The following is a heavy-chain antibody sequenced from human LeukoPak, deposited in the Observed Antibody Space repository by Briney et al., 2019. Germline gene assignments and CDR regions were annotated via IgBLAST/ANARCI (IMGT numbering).Heavy chain of an antibody. CDR3: ARGSWGDYAGLFLD. V-gene: IGHV4-59*01. D-gene: IGHD4-17*01. CDR2: IYYSGST. J-gene: IGHJ4*02. Sequence: SETLSLTCTVSGGSISSYYWSWIRQPPGKGLEWIGYIYYSGSTNYNPSLKSRVTISVDTSKNQFSLKLSSVTAADTAVYYCARGSWGDYAGLFLDWGQGTLVTVSS. CDR1: GGSISSYY.